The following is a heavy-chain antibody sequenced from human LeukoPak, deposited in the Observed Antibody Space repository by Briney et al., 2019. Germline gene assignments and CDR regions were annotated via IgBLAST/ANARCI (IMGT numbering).Heavy chain of an antibody. Sequence: PSETLSLTCTVSGGSISSSSYYWGWIRQPPGKGLEWIGSIYYSGSTYYNPSLKSRVTISVDTSKNQFSLKLSSVTAADTAVYYCARDQGLRKSNNWFDPWGQGTLVTVSS. V-gene: IGHV4-39*07. J-gene: IGHJ5*02. CDR3: ARDQGLRKSNNWFDP. D-gene: IGHD2-15*01. CDR2: IYYSGST. CDR1: GGSISSSSYY.